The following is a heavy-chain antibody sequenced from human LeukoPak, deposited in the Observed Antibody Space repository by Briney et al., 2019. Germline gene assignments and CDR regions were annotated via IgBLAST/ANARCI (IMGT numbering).Heavy chain of an antibody. D-gene: IGHD3-10*01. Sequence: SETLSLTCAVYGGSFSGYYWSWIRQPPGKGLEWIGEINHSGSTNYNPSLKSRVTISVDTSKNQFSLKLSSVTAADTAVYYCARECYYGSGRKTWGHYMDVWGKGTTVTVSS. CDR3: ARECYYGSGRKTWGHYMDV. CDR1: GGSFSGYY. J-gene: IGHJ6*03. V-gene: IGHV4-34*01. CDR2: INHSGST.